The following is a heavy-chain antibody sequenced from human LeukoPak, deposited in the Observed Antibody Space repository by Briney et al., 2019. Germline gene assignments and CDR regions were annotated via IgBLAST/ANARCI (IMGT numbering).Heavy chain of an antibody. J-gene: IGHJ4*02. D-gene: IGHD3-22*01. V-gene: IGHV3-21*04. CDR2: ISSSSSYI. CDR1: GFTFSSYS. CDR3: ARWGYYYDSSGYSLFDY. Sequence: PGGSLRLSCAASGFTFSSYSMNWVRQAPGKGLEWVSSISSSSSYIYYADSVKGRFTISRDNAKNSLYLQMNSLRAEDTALYYCARWGYYYDSSGYSLFDYWGQGTLVTVSS.